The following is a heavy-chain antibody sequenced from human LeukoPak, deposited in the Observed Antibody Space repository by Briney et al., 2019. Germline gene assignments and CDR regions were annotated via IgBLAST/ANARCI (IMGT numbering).Heavy chain of an antibody. J-gene: IGHJ4*02. D-gene: IGHD1-1*01. CDR1: GFTFGDYA. CDR3: TRYDGFDY. CDR2: IRSKTFGGTT. V-gene: IGHV3-49*04. Sequence: GGSLRLSCTASGFTFGDYAMSWVRQAPGKGLEWVGFIRSKTFGGTTEYAASVKGRFTISRDDPKSIAYLQMNSLKTEDTAVYYCTRYDGFDYWGQGTLDTVSS.